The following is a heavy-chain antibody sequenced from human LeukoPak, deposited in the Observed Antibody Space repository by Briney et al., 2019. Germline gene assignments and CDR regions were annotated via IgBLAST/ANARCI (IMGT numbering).Heavy chain of an antibody. Sequence: GSLRLSCAASGFTFSSYSMNWVRQAPGKGLEWVSSISSSSSYIYYADSVKGRFTISRDNAKNSLYLQMNSLRAEDTAVYYCARDSAQNEFSMGYYGMDVWGQGTTVTVSS. CDR1: GFTFSSYS. CDR3: ARDSAQNEFSMGYYGMDV. V-gene: IGHV3-21*01. CDR2: ISSSSSYI. D-gene: IGHD3-16*02. J-gene: IGHJ6*02.